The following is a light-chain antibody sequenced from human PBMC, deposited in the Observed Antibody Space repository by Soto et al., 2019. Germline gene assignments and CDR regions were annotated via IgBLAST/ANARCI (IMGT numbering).Light chain of an antibody. CDR2: GVS. CDR1: QSVRSK. V-gene: IGKV3-15*01. CDR3: QQYNNWPHT. Sequence: IVLTQSPATLSLSPGERATLSWRASQSVRSKLAWFQQKPGQAPSLLSYGVSTRATGVPVRGSGSGSGTEFTLTINSLQSEDFEVYYCQQYNNWPHTFGQGTKVDIK. J-gene: IGKJ2*01.